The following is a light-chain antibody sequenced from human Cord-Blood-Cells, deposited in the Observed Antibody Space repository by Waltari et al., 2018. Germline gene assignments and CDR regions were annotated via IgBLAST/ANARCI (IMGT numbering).Light chain of an antibody. CDR3: MQALQTCIT. CDR1: QSLLHSNGYNC. CDR2: LGS. Sequence: DIVMTQSPLSLPVTPGEPASISCRSSQSLLHSNGYNCLDWYLQKPGQSPQLLIYLGSNRASGVPDRFSGSGSGTDFTLKISRVEAEDVGVYYCMQALQTCITFGQGTRLEIK. V-gene: IGKV2-28*01. J-gene: IGKJ5*01.